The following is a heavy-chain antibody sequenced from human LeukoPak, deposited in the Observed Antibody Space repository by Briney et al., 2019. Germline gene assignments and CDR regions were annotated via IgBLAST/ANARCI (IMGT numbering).Heavy chain of an antibody. D-gene: IGHD6-6*01. CDR3: ARDLEYSSSLGY. J-gene: IGHJ4*02. CDR1: GGSISSYY. CDR2: IYYSGSA. Sequence: PSETLSLTCTVSGGSISSYYWSWIRQPPGKGLEWIGYIYYSGSANYNPSLKSRVTISVDTSKNQFSLKLSSVTAADTAVYYCARDLEYSSSLGYWGQGTLVTVSS. V-gene: IGHV4-59*01.